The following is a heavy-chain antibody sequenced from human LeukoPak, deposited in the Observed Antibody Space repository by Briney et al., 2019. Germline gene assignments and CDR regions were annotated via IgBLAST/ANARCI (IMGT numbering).Heavy chain of an antibody. V-gene: IGHV4-31*03. CDR3: ARAPNWDDAFDI. D-gene: IGHD7-27*01. CDR2: IYYSGST. CDR1: GGSISSGGYY. Sequence: PSETLSLTCTVSGGSISSGGYYWSWIPQPPGKGLEWIGYIYYSGSTYYNPSLKSRVTISVDTSKNQFSLKLSSVTAADTAVYYCARAPNWDDAFDIWGQGTMVTVSS. J-gene: IGHJ3*02.